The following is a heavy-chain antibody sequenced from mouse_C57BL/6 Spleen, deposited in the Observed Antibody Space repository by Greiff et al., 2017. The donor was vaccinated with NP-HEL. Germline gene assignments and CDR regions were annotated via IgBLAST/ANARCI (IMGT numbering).Heavy chain of an antibody. CDR1: GYTFTSYW. D-gene: IGHD3-2*02. CDR3: ASLDSSGPFYAMDY. Sequence: QVQLQQPGAELVKPGASVKLSCKASGYTFTSYWMHWVKQRPGQGLEWIGMIHPNSGSTNYNEKFKSKATLTVDKSSSTAYMQLSSLTSEDSAVYYCASLDSSGPFYAMDYWGQGTSVTVSA. CDR2: IHPNSGST. J-gene: IGHJ4*01. V-gene: IGHV1-64*01.